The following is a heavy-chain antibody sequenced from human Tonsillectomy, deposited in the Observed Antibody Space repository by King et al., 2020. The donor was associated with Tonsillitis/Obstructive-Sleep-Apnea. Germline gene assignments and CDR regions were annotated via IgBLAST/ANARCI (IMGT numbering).Heavy chain of an antibody. CDR1: GFTFSSYG. CDR3: AVGLAARLEFYYFYYGMDV. D-gene: IGHD6-6*01. CDR2: IWYDGSDK. Sequence: VQLVESGGGVVQPGRSLRLSCAASGFTFSSYGLHWVRQAPGKGLEWVAVIWYDGSDKYYADSVKGRFTISRDNAKNTLYLQMNSLRAEVTAVYYCAVGLAARLEFYYFYYGMDVWGQGTTVTVSS. J-gene: IGHJ6*02. V-gene: IGHV3-33*01.